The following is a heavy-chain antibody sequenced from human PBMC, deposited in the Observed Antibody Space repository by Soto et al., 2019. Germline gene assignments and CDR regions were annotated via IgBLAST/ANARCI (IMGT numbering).Heavy chain of an antibody. CDR1: GYRFTSYW. J-gene: IGHJ5*02. Sequence: GESLKISCRTSGYRFTSYWIAWVRQMPGKGLEWMGIIFPSDSDTRYSPSFQGQVTISADRSTSTVFLQWASLRASDTAVYFCARKDKSGYFNWFDPWGQGTLVTV. CDR3: ARKDKSGYFNWFDP. D-gene: IGHD3-22*01. CDR2: IFPSDSDT. V-gene: IGHV5-51*01.